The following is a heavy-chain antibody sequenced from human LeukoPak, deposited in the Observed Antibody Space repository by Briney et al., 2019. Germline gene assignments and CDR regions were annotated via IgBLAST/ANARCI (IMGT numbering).Heavy chain of an antibody. CDR3: AKELLWFGDHYFDY. CDR1: GFTFSSYG. V-gene: IGHV3-23*01. D-gene: IGHD3-10*01. J-gene: IGHJ4*02. CDR2: ISGSGGST. Sequence: GGSLRLSCAASGFTFSSYGMSWVRQAPGKGLEWVSTISGSGGSTYYADSVKGRFTISRDNSKNTLYLQMNSLRAEDTAVYYCAKELLWFGDHYFDYWGQGTLVTVSS.